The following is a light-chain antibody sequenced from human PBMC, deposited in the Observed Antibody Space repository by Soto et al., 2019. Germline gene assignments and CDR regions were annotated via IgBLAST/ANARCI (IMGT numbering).Light chain of an antibody. Sequence: QSVLTQPPSASGTPGQRVTISCSGSSSNIGSNYVYWYQQLPETAPKLLIYRNDQRPSGVPDRFSGSKSGTSASLGISGLRSEDEADYYCGTWDDSLSVHVFGTGTKLTVL. J-gene: IGLJ1*01. V-gene: IGLV1-47*01. CDR2: RND. CDR3: GTWDDSLSVHV. CDR1: SSNIGSNY.